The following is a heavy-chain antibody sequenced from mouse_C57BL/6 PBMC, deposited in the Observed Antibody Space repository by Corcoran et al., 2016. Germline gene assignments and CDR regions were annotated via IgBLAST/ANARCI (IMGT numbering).Heavy chain of an antibody. CDR3: ASEVFNWAWYFDV. CDR2: ISYDGSN. V-gene: IGHV3-6*01. Sequence: DVQLQESGPGLVKPSQSLSLTCSVTGYSITSGYYWNWIRQFPGNKLEWMGYISYDGSNNYNPSLKNRIYITRDTSKNQFFLKLNSVTTEDTATYYGASEVFNWAWYFDVWGTGTTVTVSS. CDR1: GYSITSGYY. D-gene: IGHD4-1*01. J-gene: IGHJ1*03.